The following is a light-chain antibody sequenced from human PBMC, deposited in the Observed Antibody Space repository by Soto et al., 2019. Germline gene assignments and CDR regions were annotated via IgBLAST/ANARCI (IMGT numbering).Light chain of an antibody. CDR1: SSNIGTYDL. V-gene: IGLV2-23*02. J-gene: IGLJ3*02. CDR2: EVT. CDR3: CSYAGSYTHWV. Sequence: QSALTQPASVSGSPGQSITISCTGTSSNIGTYDLVSWYQQYPGKAPKLIIYEVTRRPSGVSYRFSGSKSGNTASLTISGLQPEDEAVYHCCSYAGSYTHWVFGGGTKLTVL.